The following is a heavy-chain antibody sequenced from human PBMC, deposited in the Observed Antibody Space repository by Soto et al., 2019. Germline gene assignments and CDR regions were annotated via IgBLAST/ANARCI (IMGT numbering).Heavy chain of an antibody. CDR2: INHSGST. D-gene: IGHD1-20*01. V-gene: IGHV4-34*01. J-gene: IGHJ5*02. CDR1: GGSFSGYY. CDR3: ARTHRNGIWFDP. Sequence: QVQLQQWGAGLLKPSETLSLTCAVYGGSFSGYYWSWIRQPPGKGLEWIGEINHSGSTNYNPSLKSRVTISVDTSKNQFSLKLSSVTAADTAVYYCARTHRNGIWFDPWGQGTLVTVSS.